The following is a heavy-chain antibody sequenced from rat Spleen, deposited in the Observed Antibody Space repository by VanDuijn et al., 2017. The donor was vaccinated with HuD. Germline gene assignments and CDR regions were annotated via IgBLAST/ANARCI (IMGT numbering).Heavy chain of an antibody. Sequence: EVQLVESGGGLVRPGRSLQLSCAASGFTFSDYNMAWVRQAPKKGLEWVATISYDGSSTYYRDSVKGRFTISRANAKSTQYLQMDSLRSEDTAYYYCAGRSYYYGSYYPFDNWGQGVMVTVSA. CDR3: AGRSYYYGSYYPFDN. J-gene: IGHJ2*01. CDR1: GFTFSDYN. CDR2: ISYDGSST. V-gene: IGHV5-7*01. D-gene: IGHD1-12*02.